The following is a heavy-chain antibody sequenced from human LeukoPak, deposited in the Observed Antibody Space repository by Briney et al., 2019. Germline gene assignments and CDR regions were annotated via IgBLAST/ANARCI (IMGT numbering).Heavy chain of an antibody. V-gene: IGHV3-9*01. CDR1: EFTFNAYA. Sequence: GGSLRLSCAASEFTFNAYAMHWVRQAPGKGLEWVSGISWNRGSIGYADSVKGRFTISRDNAKNSLYLQMNSLRAEDTALYYCVVQLWSWGQGTLVTVSS. J-gene: IGHJ4*02. D-gene: IGHD5-18*01. CDR2: ISWNRGSI. CDR3: VVQLWS.